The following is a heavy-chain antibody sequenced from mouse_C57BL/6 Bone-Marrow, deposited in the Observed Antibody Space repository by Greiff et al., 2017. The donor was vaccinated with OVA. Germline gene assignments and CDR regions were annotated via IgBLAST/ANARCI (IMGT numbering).Heavy chain of an antibody. CDR3: ALTAWFAY. V-gene: IGHV1-50*01. CDR1: GYTFTSYW. Sequence: VQLQQPGAELVKPGASVKLSCKASGYTFTSYWMQWVKQRPGQGLEWIGLIDPSDSYTNYNQKFKGKATLTVDTSSSTAYMQLSSLTSADSAVYYCALTAWFAYWGQGTLVTVSA. CDR2: IDPSDSYT. J-gene: IGHJ3*01.